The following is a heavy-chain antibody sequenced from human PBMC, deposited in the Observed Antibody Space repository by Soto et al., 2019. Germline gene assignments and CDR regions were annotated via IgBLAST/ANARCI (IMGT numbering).Heavy chain of an antibody. CDR1: GYTFSVSH. Sequence: QVHLLQSGAAVKQPGASVKVSCKASGYTFSVSHMHWVRQAPGQGREWRGWVHPNSGGTNYAQSFEGRVTMTRDTSINTAYIELSRLTSDETAVYYCAKDLQRGVDVWGQGTTVTVSS. CDR3: AKDLQRGVDV. J-gene: IGHJ6*02. V-gene: IGHV1-2*02. D-gene: IGHD1-1*01. CDR2: VHPNSGGT.